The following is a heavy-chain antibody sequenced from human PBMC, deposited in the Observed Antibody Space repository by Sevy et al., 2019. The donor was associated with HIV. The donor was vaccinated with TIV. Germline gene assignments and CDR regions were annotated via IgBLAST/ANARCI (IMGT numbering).Heavy chain of an antibody. V-gene: IGHV3-23*01. J-gene: IGHJ3*02. CDR3: AKGYYYDSSGYYQNDAFDI. Sequence: GGSLRLSCAASGFTFSSYVMSWVRQAPGKGLEWVSAISGSGGSTYYADSVKGRFTISRDNSKNTLYLQMNSLRAEDTAVYYCAKGYYYDSSGYYQNDAFDIWGQGTMVTVSS. CDR2: ISGSGGST. D-gene: IGHD3-22*01. CDR1: GFTFSSYV.